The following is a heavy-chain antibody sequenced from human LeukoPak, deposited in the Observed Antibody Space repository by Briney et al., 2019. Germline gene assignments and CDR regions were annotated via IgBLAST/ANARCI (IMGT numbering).Heavy chain of an antibody. D-gene: IGHD3-22*01. J-gene: IGHJ4*02. CDR2: INPNSGGT. V-gene: IGHV1-2*02. CDR3: ASLNLPDSSGYYDD. CDR1: GYTFTGHY. Sequence: GASLKVSCKASGYTFTGHYMHCGRQAPGQGLEWRGWINPNSGGTNYAQKFQGRVTMTRDTSISTAYMELSRLRSDDSAVYYCASLNLPDSSGYYDDWGQGTLVTVSS.